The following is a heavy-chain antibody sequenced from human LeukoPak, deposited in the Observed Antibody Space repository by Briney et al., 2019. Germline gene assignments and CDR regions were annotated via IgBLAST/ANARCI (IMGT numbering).Heavy chain of an antibody. J-gene: IGHJ4*02. CDR2: IHYLGST. V-gene: IGHV4-31*03. CDR1: GGSFSSGGFY. CDR3: ARVRTTLSGFAFDY. D-gene: IGHD4-11*01. Sequence: SQTLSLTCTVSGGSFSSGGFYWSWIRQHPGKGLEWIGYIHYLGSTHYNASLRSRITISTDTSKNQFSLKLRSVTAAGTAVYYCARVRTTLSGFAFDYWGQGTLVTVSS.